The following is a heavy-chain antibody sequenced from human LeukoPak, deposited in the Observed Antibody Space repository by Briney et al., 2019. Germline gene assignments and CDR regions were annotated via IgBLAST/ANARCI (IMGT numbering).Heavy chain of an antibody. V-gene: IGHV3-23*01. J-gene: IGHJ4*02. CDR3: ASRRSGSVFDY. CDR2: ISGSGDNT. Sequence: GGSLRLSCVASGITFSSYGMSWVRQAPRKGLEWVSTISGSGDNTNYADSVKGRFTISRDSSKNTVDLQMSSLRAEDTAIYYCASRRSGSVFDYWGQGTLVTVSS. CDR1: GITFSSYG. D-gene: IGHD3-3*01.